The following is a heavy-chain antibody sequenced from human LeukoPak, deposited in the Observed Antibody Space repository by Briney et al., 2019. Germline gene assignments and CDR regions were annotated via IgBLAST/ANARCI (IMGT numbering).Heavy chain of an antibody. J-gene: IGHJ3*02. CDR2: ISYDGSNK. CDR1: GFTFSSYG. Sequence: PGGSLRLSCAASGFTFSSYGMHWVRQAPGKGLEWVAVISYDGSNKYYADSVKGRFTISRDNSKNTLYLQMNSLRAEDTAVYYCAKPHYDFWSGDAFDIWGQGTMVTVSS. D-gene: IGHD3-3*01. CDR3: AKPHYDFWSGDAFDI. V-gene: IGHV3-30*18.